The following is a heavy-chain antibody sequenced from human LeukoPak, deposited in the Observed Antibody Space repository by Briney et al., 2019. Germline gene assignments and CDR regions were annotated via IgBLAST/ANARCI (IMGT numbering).Heavy chain of an antibody. V-gene: IGHV3-48*03. Sequence: GGSLRLSCAASGFTFSSYEMNWVRQAPGKGLEWVSYISSSGSTIYYADSVKGRFTISRDSAKNSLYLQMNSLRAEDTAVYYCARAFLIVVAADAFDIWGQGTMVTVSS. CDR1: GFTFSSYE. J-gene: IGHJ3*02. CDR2: ISSSGSTI. CDR3: ARAFLIVVAADAFDI. D-gene: IGHD3-22*01.